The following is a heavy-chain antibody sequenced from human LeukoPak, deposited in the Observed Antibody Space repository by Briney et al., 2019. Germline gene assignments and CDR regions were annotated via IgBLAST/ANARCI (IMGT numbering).Heavy chain of an antibody. CDR2: IYYSGST. J-gene: IGHJ4*02. CDR3: ARRGSGSYFKPYYFDY. Sequence: SETLSLTCAVYGESLSGFYWSWIRQPPGKGLEWIGSIYYSGSTYYNPSLKSRVTISVDTSKNQFSLKLSSVTAADTAVYYCARRGSGSYFKPYYFDYWGQGTLVTVSS. V-gene: IGHV4-34*01. D-gene: IGHD3-10*01. CDR1: GESLSGFY.